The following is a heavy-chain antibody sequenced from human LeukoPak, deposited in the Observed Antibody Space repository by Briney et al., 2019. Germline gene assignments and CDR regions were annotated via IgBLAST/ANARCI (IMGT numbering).Heavy chain of an antibody. Sequence: PGGSLRLSCAASGFTFSSYAMHWVRQAPGKGLEWVAVISYDGSNKYYADSVKGRFTISRDNSKNTLYPQMNSLRAEDTAVYYCARELKRARSYFDYWGQGTLVTVSS. CDR1: GFTFSSYA. CDR3: ARELKRARSYFDY. CDR2: ISYDGSNK. V-gene: IGHV3-30-3*01. J-gene: IGHJ4*02. D-gene: IGHD1-14*01.